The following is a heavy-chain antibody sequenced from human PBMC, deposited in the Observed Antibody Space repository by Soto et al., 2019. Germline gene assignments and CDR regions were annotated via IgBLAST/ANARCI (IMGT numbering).Heavy chain of an antibody. J-gene: IGHJ3*02. Sequence: EVQLVESGGGLVQPGRSLRLSCAASGFTFDDYAMHWVRQAPGKGLEWVSGISWNSGSIGYADSVKGRFTISRDNAKNSLYLQMNSLRAEDTALYYCANFIGLGGDYGGDAFDIWGQGTMVTVSS. D-gene: IGHD4-17*01. CDR1: GFTFDDYA. V-gene: IGHV3-9*01. CDR3: ANFIGLGGDYGGDAFDI. CDR2: ISWNSGSI.